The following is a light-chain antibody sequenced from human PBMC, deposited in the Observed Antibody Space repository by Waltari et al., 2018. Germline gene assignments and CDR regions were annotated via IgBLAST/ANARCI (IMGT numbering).Light chain of an antibody. V-gene: IGKV1-5*03. J-gene: IGKJ1*01. CDR2: AAS. CDR1: QTIGYS. Sequence: IPLTQSPSHSSPSVGDRVTLTCRASQTIGYSLAWYQQKAGKAPKLLICAASNIASGVHTRVSGSGDGTEYTLTISSLQPDDFETYYSQNYNRFSQTFGQGTKVAI. CDR3: QNYNRFSQT.